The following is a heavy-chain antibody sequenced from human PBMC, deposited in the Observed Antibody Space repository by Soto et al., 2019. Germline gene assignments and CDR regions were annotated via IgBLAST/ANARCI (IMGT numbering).Heavy chain of an antibody. CDR1: GLTFNIYG. CDR2: ISVGGGST. Sequence: SGGSLRLSCAASGLTFNIYGMSWVRQAPGKGLEWVSSISVGGGSTYYADSLKGRFTISRDNSKNTLYLQMNSLIAEDTAVYYCAKLGYCSSMSCPTFDYWGQGTLVTVSS. D-gene: IGHD2-2*01. V-gene: IGHV3-23*01. J-gene: IGHJ4*02. CDR3: AKLGYCSSMSCPTFDY.